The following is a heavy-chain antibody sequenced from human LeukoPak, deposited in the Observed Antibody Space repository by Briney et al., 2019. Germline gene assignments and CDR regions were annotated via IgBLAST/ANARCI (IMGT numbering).Heavy chain of an antibody. CDR1: GGSFSGYY. CDR2: INHSGST. Sequence: SETLSLTCAVYGGSFSGYYWNWIRQPPGQGLEWIGGINHSGSTHYKPPLTSRVTMSVDTSKNQFSMKLSSVTAADTAVYYCARDEATPLPGAYWGEGTLVTVSS. D-gene: IGHD5-12*01. V-gene: IGHV4-34*01. CDR3: ARDEATPLPGAY. J-gene: IGHJ4*02.